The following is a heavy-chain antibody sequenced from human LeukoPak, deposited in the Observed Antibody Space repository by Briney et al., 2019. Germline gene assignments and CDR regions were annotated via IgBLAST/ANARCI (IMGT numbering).Heavy chain of an antibody. CDR2: ISYDGSNK. CDR3: ARGPFGWLWDY. CDR1: GFTFSSYA. J-gene: IGHJ4*02. D-gene: IGHD3-9*01. V-gene: IGHV3-30*04. Sequence: PGGSLRLSCAASGFTFSSYAMHWVRHAPGKGLEWVAVISYDGSNKYYADSVKGRFTISRDNSKNTPYLQMNSLRAEDTAVYYCARGPFGWLWDYWGQGAMVTVAS.